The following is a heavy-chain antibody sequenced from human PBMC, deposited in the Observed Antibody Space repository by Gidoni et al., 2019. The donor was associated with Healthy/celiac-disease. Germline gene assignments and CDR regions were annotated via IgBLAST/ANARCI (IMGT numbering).Heavy chain of an antibody. CDR3: AKEGGGYGGHFDA. CDR1: GFTFDDYA. Sequence: EVQLVESGGGLVTPGRSLRLSCAASGFTFDDYAMHWVRQAPGKGLEWVSGISWNSGSIGYADSVKGRFTISRDNAKNSLYLQMNSLRAEDTALYYCAKEGGGYGGHFDAWGQGTLVTVSS. CDR2: ISWNSGSI. D-gene: IGHD4-17*01. V-gene: IGHV3-9*01. J-gene: IGHJ4*02.